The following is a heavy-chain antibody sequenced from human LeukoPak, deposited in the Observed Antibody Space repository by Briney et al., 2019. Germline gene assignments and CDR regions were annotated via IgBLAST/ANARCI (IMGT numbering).Heavy chain of an antibody. V-gene: IGHV3-48*03. CDR1: GFTFSSYE. Sequence: GGSLRLSCAASGFTFSSYEMNWVRQAPGKGLEWVSYISSCGTTIYYADSVKGRFTISRDNAKNSLYLQMNSLRAEDTALYYCARGGRGYSSVYFDYWGQGTLVTVSS. CDR3: ARGGRGYSSVYFDY. D-gene: IGHD5-18*01. J-gene: IGHJ4*02. CDR2: ISSCGTTI.